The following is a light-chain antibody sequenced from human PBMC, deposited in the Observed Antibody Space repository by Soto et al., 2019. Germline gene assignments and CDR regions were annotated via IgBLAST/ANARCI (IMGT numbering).Light chain of an antibody. CDR3: QQSSSTPYS. CDR1: QNIRNY. V-gene: IGKV1-39*01. J-gene: IGKJ2*03. Sequence: DIQMTQSPSSLSASVVDRVTITCRASQNIRNYLNWYQQTPGNAPKLLISAAYSLQSGVPSRFSGNGSGTDFTLTISSLQPEDFTTYYCQQSSSTPYSFGQGTKLEIK. CDR2: AAY.